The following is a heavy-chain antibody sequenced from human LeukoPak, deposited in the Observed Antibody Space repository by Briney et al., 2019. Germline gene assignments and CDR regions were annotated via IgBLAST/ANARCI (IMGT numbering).Heavy chain of an antibody. D-gene: IGHD3-22*01. CDR2: ISWNSGSI. CDR3: AKAVSNYYDSSGYYD. Sequence: PGGSLRLSCAASGFTFDDYAMHWVRQAPGKGLEWVSGISWNSGSIGYADSVKGRFTISRDNAKNSLYLQMNSLRAEDTALYYCAKAVSNYYDSSGYYDWGQGTLVTVSS. V-gene: IGHV3-9*01. CDR1: GFTFDDYA. J-gene: IGHJ4*02.